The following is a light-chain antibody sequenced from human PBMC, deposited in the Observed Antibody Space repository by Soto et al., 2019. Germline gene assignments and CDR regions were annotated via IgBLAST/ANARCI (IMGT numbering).Light chain of an antibody. Sequence: EIVLTQSPGTLSLSQGERANLSCRASQSISSSYLDWYQQKHGQAPRLLIYVVSNRATGIPDRFSGRGSGTDFPLTISPLEHEGFAVYYCQLHGDSPPGYTFGQGTKLEIK. CDR3: QLHGDSPPGYT. J-gene: IGKJ2*01. V-gene: IGKV3-20*01. CDR2: VVS. CDR1: QSISSSY.